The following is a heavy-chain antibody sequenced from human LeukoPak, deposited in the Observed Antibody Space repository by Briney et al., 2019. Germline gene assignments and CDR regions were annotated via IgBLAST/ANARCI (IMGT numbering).Heavy chain of an antibody. D-gene: IGHD1-26*01. CDR2: IYPGDSDT. CDR1: GYSFTSYW. V-gene: IGHV5-51*01. CDR3: ARHNRRSGSLQPAFDI. Sequence: GESLKTSCKGSGYSFTSYWIGWVRQMPGKGLEWMGIIYPGDSDTRYSPSFQGQVTISADKSISTAYLQWSSLKASDTAMYYCARHNRRSGSLQPAFDIWGQGTMVTVSS. J-gene: IGHJ3*02.